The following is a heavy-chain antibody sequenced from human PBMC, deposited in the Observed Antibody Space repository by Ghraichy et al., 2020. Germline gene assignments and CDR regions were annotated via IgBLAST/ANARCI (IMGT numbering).Heavy chain of an antibody. CDR2: IHSNGST. CDR3: ARERGTLFGNYYYGMDV. Sequence: TLSLTCIVSGGSMTSYYWIWIRQPPGKRLEWIGYIHSNGSTNYNPSFKSRVTISEDTSKNQFTLKLSSLTAADTAVYYCARERGTLFGNYYYGMDVWGQGTTVTVSS. D-gene: IGHD3-9*01. CDR1: GGSMTSYY. V-gene: IGHV4-59*01. J-gene: IGHJ6*02.